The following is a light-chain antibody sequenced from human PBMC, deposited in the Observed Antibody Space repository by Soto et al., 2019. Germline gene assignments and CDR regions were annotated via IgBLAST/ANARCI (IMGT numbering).Light chain of an antibody. CDR3: QKYNSAPQT. CDR1: QGIIEY. Sequence: DIQMTQSPSSLSASVGVRVTITCRASQGIIEYLAWYQQKPGKVPKLLIYAASTLQSGVPSRFSGSGSGTDFTLTICSLQPEDVATYYCQKYNSAPQTFGQGTRVEIK. J-gene: IGKJ1*01. V-gene: IGKV1-27*01. CDR2: AAS.